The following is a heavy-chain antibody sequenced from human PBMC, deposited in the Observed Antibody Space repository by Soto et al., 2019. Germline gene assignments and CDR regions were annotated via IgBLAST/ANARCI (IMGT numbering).Heavy chain of an antibody. CDR2: ISYDGSNK. Sequence: EGSLRLSCAASGFTFSSYGMHWVRQAPGKGLEWVAVISYDGSNKYCADSVKGRFTISRDNSKNTLYLQMNSLRAEDTAVYYCAKAMVVVTAISGGGGFDKWGQGTLVTVSS. CDR1: GFTFSSYG. J-gene: IGHJ3*02. D-gene: IGHD2-21*02. CDR3: AKAMVVVTAISGGGGFDK. V-gene: IGHV3-30*18.